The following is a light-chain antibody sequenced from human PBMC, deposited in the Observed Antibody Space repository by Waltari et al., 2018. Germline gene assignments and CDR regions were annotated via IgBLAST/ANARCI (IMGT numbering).Light chain of an antibody. V-gene: IGKV3-20*01. CDR2: DAS. Sequence: EIMLTQSPGTLSLSPGERATLSCRASQSITRYLAWYQHKPVQAPRLLTYDASSRATGIPDRFSGSGSGTDFSLTISRLEPEDFAVYYCQKYGSLPATFGQGTKVEIK. J-gene: IGKJ1*01. CDR1: QSITRY. CDR3: QKYGSLPAT.